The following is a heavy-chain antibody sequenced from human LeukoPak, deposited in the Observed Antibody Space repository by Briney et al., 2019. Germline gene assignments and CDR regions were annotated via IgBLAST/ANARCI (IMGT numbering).Heavy chain of an antibody. CDR2: IKQEGSEK. CDR3: ARARGSGYYPY. J-gene: IGHJ4*02. V-gene: IGHV3-7*01. Sequence: GGSLRLSCAASGFNFRTYWMSWVRQAPGKGLEWVANIKQEGSEKYYVDSVKGRFTISRDNAKNSLFLQMNSLRAEDTAVYYCARARGSGYYPYWGQGTLVTVSS. CDR1: GFNFRTYW. D-gene: IGHD3-22*01.